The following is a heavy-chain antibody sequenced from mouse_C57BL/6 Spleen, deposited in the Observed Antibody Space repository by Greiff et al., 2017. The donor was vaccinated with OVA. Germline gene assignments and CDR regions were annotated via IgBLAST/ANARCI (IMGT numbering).Heavy chain of an antibody. CDR1: GYTFTDYY. V-gene: IGHV1-26*01. Sequence: VQLKESGPELVKPGASVKISCKASGYTFTDYYMNWVKQSHGKSLEWIGDINPNNGGTSYNQKFKGKATLTVDKSSSTAYMELRSLTSEDSAVYYCARSGLGGFDYWGQGTTLTVSS. CDR3: ARSGLGGFDY. CDR2: INPNNGGT. D-gene: IGHD2-4*01. J-gene: IGHJ2*01.